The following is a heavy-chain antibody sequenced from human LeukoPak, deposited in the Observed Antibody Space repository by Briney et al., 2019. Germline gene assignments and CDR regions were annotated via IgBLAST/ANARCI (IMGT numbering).Heavy chain of an antibody. V-gene: IGHV3-23*01. CDR1: GFTFSSYG. CDR2: ISGGGDAT. Sequence: PGGSLRLSCAASGFTFSSYGMHWVRQAPGKGLEWVSAISGGGDATKYADSVKGRFTISRDNAQNSLVLQMDNLRPEDTALYFCAKDTGLSLVALDFWGQGTLVTVSS. CDR3: AKDTGLSLVALDF. D-gene: IGHD2-8*02. J-gene: IGHJ4*02.